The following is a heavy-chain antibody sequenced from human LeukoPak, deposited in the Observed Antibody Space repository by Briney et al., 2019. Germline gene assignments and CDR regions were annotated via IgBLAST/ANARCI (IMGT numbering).Heavy chain of an antibody. J-gene: IGHJ4*02. CDR3: ARDHWWELPVFDY. V-gene: IGHV1-18*01. CDR2: ISAYNGNT. CDR1: GYTFTSYG. Sequence: ASVKVSCKASGYTFTSYGFSWVRQAPAQRLEWMGWISAYNGNTNYAQKLQGRVTITTDTSTSTAYMELRSLRSDDTAVYYCARDHWWELPVFDYWGQGTLVTVSS. D-gene: IGHD1-26*01.